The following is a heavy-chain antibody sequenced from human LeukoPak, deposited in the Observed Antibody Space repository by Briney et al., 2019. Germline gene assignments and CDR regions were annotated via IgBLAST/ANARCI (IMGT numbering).Heavy chain of an antibody. J-gene: IGHJ3*02. CDR1: VFIFSSYE. CDR2: ISWSGSTI. CDR3: ARTSLWFGELLGGGAFDI. D-gene: IGHD3-10*01. V-gene: IGHV3-48*03. Sequence: PGGSLRLSCAVCVFIFSSYEMNGVPHAPGKGLEWVLYISWSGSTIYYADSVKGRFTISRDNAKNSLYLQMNSLRAEDTAVYYCARTSLWFGELLGGGAFDIWGQGTMVTVSS.